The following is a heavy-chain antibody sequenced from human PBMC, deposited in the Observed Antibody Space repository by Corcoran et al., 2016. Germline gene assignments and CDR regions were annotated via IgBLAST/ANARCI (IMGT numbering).Heavy chain of an antibody. V-gene: IGHV3-33*01. CDR3: ARPSAYGSGSHALDY. CDR2: IWYDGSNK. CDR1: GFTFSSYG. Sequence: QVQLVESGGGVVQPGRSLRLSCAASGFTFSSYGMHWVRQAPGKGLEWVAVIWYDGSNKYYADPVKGRFTISRENSKNTLYLQMNSLRAEDTAVYYCARPSAYGSGSHALDYWGQGTLVTVSS. D-gene: IGHD3-10*01. J-gene: IGHJ4*02.